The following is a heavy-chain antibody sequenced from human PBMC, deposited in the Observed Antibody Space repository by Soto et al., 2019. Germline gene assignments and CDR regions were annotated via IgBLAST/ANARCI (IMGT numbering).Heavy chain of an antibody. CDR1: GYTFTSYH. CDR2: INAFDLYT. CDR3: ARNLYGRAFDI. Sequence: ASVKVSCKASGYTFTSYHISWVRQAPGQGLEWMGWINAFDLYTNYSQKFQDRVIMTSDRFSDTAYMELRSLTHDDTAFYYCARNLYGRAFDIWGQGTMVTVSS. J-gene: IGHJ3*02. V-gene: IGHV1-18*04. D-gene: IGHD4-17*01.